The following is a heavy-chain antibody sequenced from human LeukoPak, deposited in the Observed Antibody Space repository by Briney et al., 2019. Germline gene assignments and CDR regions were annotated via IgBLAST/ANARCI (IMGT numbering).Heavy chain of an antibody. Sequence: SETLSLTCTVSGGSINNYYWSWIRQPPGKGLEWTGNIYHSGSTNYTPSLKSRVTISVDTSKNQFSLKLSSVTAADTAVYYCARSFNNWFDPWGQGTLVTVSS. J-gene: IGHJ5*02. CDR1: GGSINNYY. CDR3: ARSFNNWFDP. V-gene: IGHV4-59*08. CDR2: IYHSGST.